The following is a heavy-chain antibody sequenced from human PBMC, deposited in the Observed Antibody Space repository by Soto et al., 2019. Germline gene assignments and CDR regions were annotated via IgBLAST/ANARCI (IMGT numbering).Heavy chain of an antibody. V-gene: IGHV3-13*05. CDR3: ARAYLGRLPRRADYYYAMDV. D-gene: IGHD1-26*01. J-gene: IGHJ6*02. Sequence: EVQLVESGGGSVQPGESLRLSCAASGFSFRDYDMHWVRQRKGKGLEWVSALGAARDPYYVGSVKGRFSVSRDNAQNSLFLQMNTRRVDDTAVYFCARAYLGRLPRRADYYYAMDVWGRGTTVTVSS. CDR1: GFSFRDYD. CDR2: LGAARDP.